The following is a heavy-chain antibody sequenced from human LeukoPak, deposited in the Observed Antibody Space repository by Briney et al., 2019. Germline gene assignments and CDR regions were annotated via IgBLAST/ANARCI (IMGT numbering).Heavy chain of an antibody. D-gene: IGHD5-12*01. CDR3: VRHFNSVATMQIDY. CDR2: INWNSGSK. CDR1: GFTFEDHG. Sequence: PGGFLRLSCATSGFTFEDHGLSWVRQAPGKGLEWVSGINWNSGSKRYAASVKGRFTISRGNARNSVYLEMSSLRVEDTAFYHCVRHFNSVATMQIDYWGQGILVSVSS. V-gene: IGHV3-20*01. J-gene: IGHJ4*02.